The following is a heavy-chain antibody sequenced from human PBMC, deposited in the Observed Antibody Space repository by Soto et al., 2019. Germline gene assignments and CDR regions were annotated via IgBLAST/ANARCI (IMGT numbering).Heavy chain of an antibody. CDR2: IIPILAVT. CDR1: GDTFNTYT. Sequence: QVQLVQSGAEVKKPGSSVKVSCKVSGDTFNTYTISWVRQAPGQGLEWMGRIIPILAVTTYSRKFQGRLSITADESTSTAYMEVSSLRSEETAIYYCAARYCSAATCFNPGAYWGQGTLVAVSS. D-gene: IGHD2-8*02. V-gene: IGHV1-69*02. J-gene: IGHJ4*02. CDR3: AARYCSAATCFNPGAY.